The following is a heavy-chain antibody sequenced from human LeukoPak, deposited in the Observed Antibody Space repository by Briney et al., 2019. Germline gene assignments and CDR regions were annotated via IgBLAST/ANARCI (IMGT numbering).Heavy chain of an antibody. D-gene: IGHD5-12*01. J-gene: IGHJ4*02. CDR3: AKEQSAYSGYDAFDY. V-gene: IGHV3-23*01. CDR1: GFTVSSNY. Sequence: GGSLRLSCAASGFTVSSNYMSWVRQAPGKGLEWVSAISGSGGSTYYADSLKGRFTISRDNSKNTLYLQMNSLRAEDTAVYYCAKEQSAYSGYDAFDYWGQGTLVTVSS. CDR2: ISGSGGST.